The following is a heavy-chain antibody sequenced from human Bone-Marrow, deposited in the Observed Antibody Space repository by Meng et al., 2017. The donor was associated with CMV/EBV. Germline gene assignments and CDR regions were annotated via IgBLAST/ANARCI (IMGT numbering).Heavy chain of an antibody. V-gene: IGHV1-69*10. CDR1: GGTFSSYA. Sequence: SVKVSCKASGGTFSSYAISWVRQAPGQGLEWMGGIIPILGIANYAQKFQGRVTITADKSTSTAYMELRSLRSDDTAVYYCTRGLGATFGPIDCWGQGTLVTVSS. J-gene: IGHJ4*02. CDR2: IIPILGIA. CDR3: TRGLGATFGPIDC. D-gene: IGHD1-26*01.